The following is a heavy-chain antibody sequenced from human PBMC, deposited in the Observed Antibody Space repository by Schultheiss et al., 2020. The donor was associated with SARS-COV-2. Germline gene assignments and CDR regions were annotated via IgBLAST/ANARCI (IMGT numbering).Heavy chain of an antibody. V-gene: IGHV1-18*01. CDR1: GYTFTSYG. CDR2: IIPIFDTT. D-gene: IGHD3-10*01. J-gene: IGHJ3*02. CDR3: ARDRGITMPGDAFDI. Sequence: ASVKVSCKASGYTFTSYGISWVRQAPGQGLEWVGGIIPIFDTTNYAQKLQGRVTMTTDTSTSTAYMELRSLRSDDTAVYCCARDRGITMPGDAFDIWGQGTMVTVSS.